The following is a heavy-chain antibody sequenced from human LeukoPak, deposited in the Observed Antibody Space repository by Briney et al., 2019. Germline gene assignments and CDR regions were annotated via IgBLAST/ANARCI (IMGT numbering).Heavy chain of an antibody. CDR2: ISYDGSNK. J-gene: IGHJ5*02. V-gene: IGHV3-30-3*01. D-gene: IGHD2-2*01. CDR1: GFTFSSYA. CDR3: ARDIVVVPAADNWFDP. Sequence: GRSLRLSCAASGFTFSSYAMHWVRQAPGKGLEWVAVISYDGSNKYYADSVKGRSTISRDNSKNTLYLQMNSLRAEDTAVYYCARDIVVVPAADNWFDPWGQGTLVTVSS.